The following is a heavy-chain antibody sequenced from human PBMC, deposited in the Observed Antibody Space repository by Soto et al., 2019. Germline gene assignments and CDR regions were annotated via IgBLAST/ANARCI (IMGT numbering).Heavy chain of an antibody. V-gene: IGHV4-30-4*01. CDR3: ATESGSTYGYFDH. Sequence: SETLSLTCTVSGGSISSGGYYWSWLRQHPGKGLEWVGYSYYTGSSYYNPSLKSRLSMSVDRSKNQFTLRLTSVTAADTAVYFCATESGSTYGYFDHWGQGTQVTVSS. D-gene: IGHD5-18*01. J-gene: IGHJ4*02. CDR2: SYYTGSS. CDR1: GGSISSGGYY.